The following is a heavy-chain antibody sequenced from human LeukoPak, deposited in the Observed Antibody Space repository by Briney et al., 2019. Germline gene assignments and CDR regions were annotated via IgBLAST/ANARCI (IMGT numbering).Heavy chain of an antibody. J-gene: IGHJ4*02. D-gene: IGHD3/OR15-3a*01. V-gene: IGHV1-2*02. CDR1: GYTFTGYY. Sequence: ASVKLSCKASGYTFTGYYMHWVRQAPGQGLEWMGWINPNSGGTNYAQKFQGRVTMTRDTSISTAYMELSRLRSDDTAVYYCARDPGDWAYYFDYWGQGTLVTVSS. CDR2: INPNSGGT. CDR3: ARDPGDWAYYFDY.